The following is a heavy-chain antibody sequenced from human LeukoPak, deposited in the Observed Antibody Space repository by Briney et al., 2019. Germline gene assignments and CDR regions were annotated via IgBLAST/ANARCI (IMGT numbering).Heavy chain of an antibody. D-gene: IGHD1-26*01. CDR3: ARGSALLVGAGRDYFDY. Sequence: SETLSLTCTVSGGSISSSSYYWGWIRQPPGKGLEWIGSIYYTGSTYYNPSLKSRVTISVDTSKNQFSLKLSSVTAADTAVYYCARGSALLVGAGRDYFDYWGQGTLVTVSS. CDR2: IYYTGST. J-gene: IGHJ4*02. V-gene: IGHV4-39*07. CDR1: GGSISSSSYY.